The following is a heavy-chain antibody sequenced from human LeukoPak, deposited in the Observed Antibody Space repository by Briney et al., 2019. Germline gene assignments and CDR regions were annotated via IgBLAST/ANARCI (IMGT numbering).Heavy chain of an antibody. CDR1: GGSFSGYY. CDR2: VNHSGGA. D-gene: IGHD3-10*01. Sequence: SETLSLTCAVYGGSFSGYYWSWIRQPPGKGLEWIGEVNHSGGANYNPSLKSRVTISVDTSKNQFSLKLSSVTAADTAVYYCARDLYYGSGTYDYWGQGTLVTVSS. V-gene: IGHV4-34*01. J-gene: IGHJ4*02. CDR3: ARDLYYGSGTYDY.